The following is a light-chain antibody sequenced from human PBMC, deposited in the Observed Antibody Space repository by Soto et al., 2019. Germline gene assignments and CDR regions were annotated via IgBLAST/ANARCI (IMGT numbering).Light chain of an antibody. CDR1: QSVSSSY. CDR2: GAS. V-gene: IGKV3-20*01. CDR3: QQYGSSRT. Sequence: EMVLAQSPGTLSLSPGERATRSCRASQSVSSSYLAWYQQKPGQAPSLLIYGASSRATGIPDRFSGSGSGTDFTLTISRLEPEDFAVYYCQQYGSSRTFGQGTKVDIK. J-gene: IGKJ1*01.